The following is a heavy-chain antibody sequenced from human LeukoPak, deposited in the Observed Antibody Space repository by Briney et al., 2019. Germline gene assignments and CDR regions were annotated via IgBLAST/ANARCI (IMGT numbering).Heavy chain of an antibody. CDR3: ARDNYYDSSGYYSY. J-gene: IGHJ4*02. V-gene: IGHV1-18*03. CDR2: INTYIGNT. Sequence: ASVKVSCKASGYTFTSHGISWVRQAPGQGLEWMAWINTYIGNTHYAQKLQGRVTMTTDTSTSTAYMELRSLRSDDMAVYYCARDNYYDSSGYYSYWGQGTLVTVSS. CDR1: GYTFTSHG. D-gene: IGHD3-22*01.